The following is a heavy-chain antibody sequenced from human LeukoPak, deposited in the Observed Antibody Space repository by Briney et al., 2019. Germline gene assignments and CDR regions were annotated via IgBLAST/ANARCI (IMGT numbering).Heavy chain of an antibody. CDR2: IYHSGST. CDR1: GGSISSGGYY. D-gene: IGHD6-19*01. J-gene: IGHJ5*02. CDR3: ARGYSSGWSGFDP. Sequence: PSETLSLTCTVSGGSISSGGYYWSWIRQPPGKGLEWIGYIYHSGSTHYNPSLSGRVTISVDTSKNQFSLKLSSVTAADTAVYYCARGYSSGWSGFDPWGQGTLVTVSS. V-gene: IGHV4-30-2*01.